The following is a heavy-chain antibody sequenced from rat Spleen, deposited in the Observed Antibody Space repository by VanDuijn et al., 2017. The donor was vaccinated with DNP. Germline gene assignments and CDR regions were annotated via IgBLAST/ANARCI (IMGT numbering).Heavy chain of an antibody. CDR3: ATEDYGFPFDY. D-gene: IGHD4-1*01. J-gene: IGHJ2*01. CDR2: ISPRGDNT. Sequence: EVQLVESGGDLVQPGRSMNLSCAASGFTFTSFPMAWVRQAPTRDLEWVATISPRGDNTFYRDAVKGRFTISRDNAKHTLYLQMDSLRSEDTATYYCATEDYGFPFDYWGQGVMVTVSS. V-gene: IGHV5-46*01. CDR1: GFTFTSFP.